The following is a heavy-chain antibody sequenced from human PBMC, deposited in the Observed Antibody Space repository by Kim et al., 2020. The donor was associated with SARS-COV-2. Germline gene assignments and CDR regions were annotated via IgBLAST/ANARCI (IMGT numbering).Heavy chain of an antibody. CDR2: INHSEDS. CDR3: ARGDTGQQLAFVY. D-gene: IGHD6-13*01. J-gene: IGHJ4*02. V-gene: IGHV4-34*01. Sequence: SETLSLTCAIYGWSFSGYYWSWIRQPPGKGLEWIWEINHSEDSNYNPSLKSRLTISVDKSKNHFSLSLRSVTAADTAVYYCARGDTGQQLAFVYWGQGTLVTVSS. CDR1: GWSFSGYY.